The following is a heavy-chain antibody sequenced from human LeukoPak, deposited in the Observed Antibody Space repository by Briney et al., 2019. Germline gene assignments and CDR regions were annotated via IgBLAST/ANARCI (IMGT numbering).Heavy chain of an antibody. Sequence: SQTLPLTCTVSGGSISSGGYYWSWIRQHPGRGLEWIGYIYYSGSTYYNPSLKSRVTISVDTSKNQFSLKLSSVTAADTAVYYCARDYMTTVTTSSGLRYYYYGMDVWGQGTTVTVSS. V-gene: IGHV4-31*03. CDR3: ARDYMTTVTTSSGLRYYYYGMDV. CDR2: IYYSGST. CDR1: GGSISSGGYY. D-gene: IGHD4-17*01. J-gene: IGHJ6*02.